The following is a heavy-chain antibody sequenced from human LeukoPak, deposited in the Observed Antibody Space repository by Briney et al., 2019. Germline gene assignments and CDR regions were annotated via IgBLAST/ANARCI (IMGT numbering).Heavy chain of an antibody. CDR2: IYFSGST. D-gene: IGHD3-10*01. J-gene: IGHJ4*02. CDR1: GGSFSSYY. Sequence: SETLSLTCTVSGGSFSSYYWSWLRQPPGTRLEWIGYIYFSGSTNYNPSLKSRVTISVDTSKNQFSLKLSSVTAADTAVYYCARTEYYFDYWGQGTLVTVSS. V-gene: IGHV4-59*01. CDR3: ARTEYYFDY.